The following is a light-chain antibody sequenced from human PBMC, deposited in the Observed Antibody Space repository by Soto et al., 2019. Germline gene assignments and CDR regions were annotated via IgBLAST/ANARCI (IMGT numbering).Light chain of an antibody. CDR2: GAS. Sequence: EIVLMQFAAALSISQGERATVSCRASQSVSSSSLAWYQQKPGQAPRLLIYGASSRATGIPDRFSGSGSGIDFTLTISRLEPEDFAVYYSLQYGSSPRTFGQGTKVDIK. V-gene: IGKV3-20*01. J-gene: IGKJ1*01. CDR1: QSVSSSS. CDR3: LQYGSSPRT.